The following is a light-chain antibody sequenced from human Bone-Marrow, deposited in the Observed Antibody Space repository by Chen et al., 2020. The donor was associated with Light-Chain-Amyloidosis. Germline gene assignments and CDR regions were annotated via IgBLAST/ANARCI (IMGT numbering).Light chain of an antibody. CDR3: QVWDRSSDRPV. Sequence: SYVLTQPSSVSAAPGQTGTIACGGNNIGSTSVHWYQQTPGHAPLLVVYDDSDRPSGIPERLSGSNSGNTATLTISRVEAGDEADYYCQVWDRSSDRPVFGGGTKLTVL. CDR2: DDS. J-gene: IGLJ3*02. CDR1: NIGSTS. V-gene: IGLV3-21*02.